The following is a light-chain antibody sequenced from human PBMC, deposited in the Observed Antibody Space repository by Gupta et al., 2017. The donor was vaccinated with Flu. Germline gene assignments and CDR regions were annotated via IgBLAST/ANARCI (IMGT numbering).Light chain of an antibody. CDR3: SSYVGSNSLV. CDR2: DVT. J-gene: IGLJ2*01. CDR1: SSDIGGYNY. V-gene: IGLV2-8*01. Sequence: QSALTQPPSASGSPGQSVTISCTGTSSDIGGYNYVSWYQQHPGKAHKLIIYDVTKRPSGVPARFSGSKSGNTASLTVSGLQAEDEADYFCSSYVGSNSLVFGGGTKLTVL.